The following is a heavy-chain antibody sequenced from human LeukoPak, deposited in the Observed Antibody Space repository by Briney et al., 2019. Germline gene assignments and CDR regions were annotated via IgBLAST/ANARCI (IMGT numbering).Heavy chain of an antibody. CDR3: ARLVGAVRFDY. CDR1: GGSISSSSYY. V-gene: IGHV4-39*07. D-gene: IGHD1-26*01. Sequence: SETLSLTCTVSGGSISSSSYYWGWIRQPPGKGLEWIGSIYYSGSTYYNPSLKSRVTISVDTSKNQFSLKLSSVTAADTAVYYCARLVGAVRFDYWGQGTLVTVSS. J-gene: IGHJ4*02. CDR2: IYYSGST.